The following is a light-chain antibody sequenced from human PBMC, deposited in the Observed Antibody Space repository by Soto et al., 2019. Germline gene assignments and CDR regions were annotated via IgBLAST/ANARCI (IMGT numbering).Light chain of an antibody. V-gene: IGKV3-11*01. CDR3: LQRSNWPPWT. CDR1: QSVDTY. J-gene: IGKJ3*01. CDR2: DAS. Sequence: EVVLTQSPATLSLSPGERATLSCRASQSVDTYLAWYQQKPGQPPRLLIYDASNRATGIPARFSGSGSGTDFTLTITTLEPEDFAVYYCLQRSNWPPWTFGPGTKV.